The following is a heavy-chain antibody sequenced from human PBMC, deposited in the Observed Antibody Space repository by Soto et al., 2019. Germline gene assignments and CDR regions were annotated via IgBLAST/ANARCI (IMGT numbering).Heavy chain of an antibody. CDR2: ISGSDGST. CDR1: GFIFRSYA. CDR3: AKDTIVAGAPNWSDS. J-gene: IGHJ5*01. V-gene: IGHV3-23*01. Sequence: EVQLLESGGDLVQPGGSLRLSCAASGFIFRSYAMSWVRQAPGKGLEWVSGISGSDGSTFYSDSVKGRFTISRDNSKNTLYLQMNTLRAEDTAVYYCAKDTIVAGAPNWSDSWGHGTLVTVSS. D-gene: IGHD6-19*01.